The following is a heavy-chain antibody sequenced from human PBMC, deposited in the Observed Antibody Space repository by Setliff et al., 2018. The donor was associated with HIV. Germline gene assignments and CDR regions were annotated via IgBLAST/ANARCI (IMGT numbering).Heavy chain of an antibody. D-gene: IGHD3-10*01. CDR2: ITGSGDHT. Sequence: GGSLRLSCDASAFTSSSHAMSWVRQAPGKGLQWVSSITGSGDHTFYTDAVKGRFTISRENSRKTLYLQMNSLRVEDTAVYYCATLTSPRDYWGQGTLVTSPQ. V-gene: IGHV3-23*01. J-gene: IGHJ4*02. CDR3: ATLTSPRDY. CDR1: AFTSSSHA.